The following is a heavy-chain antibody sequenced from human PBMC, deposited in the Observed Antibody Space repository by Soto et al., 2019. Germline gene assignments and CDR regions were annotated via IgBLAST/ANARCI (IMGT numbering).Heavy chain of an antibody. CDR3: AREAASDPSFYYHYMDV. D-gene: IGHD3-10*01. V-gene: IGHV1-8*01. J-gene: IGHJ6*03. Sequence: QEQLVQSGAEVKKPGAPVKVSCKAYGYTFSNYNINWVRQASGQGLEWMGWMNPDSGNTGYAEKFQGRVTMTRNSSLSTAYMELSGLRSEDTAVYYCAREAASDPSFYYHYMDVWGKGTTVTVSS. CDR1: GYTFSNYN. CDR2: MNPDSGNT.